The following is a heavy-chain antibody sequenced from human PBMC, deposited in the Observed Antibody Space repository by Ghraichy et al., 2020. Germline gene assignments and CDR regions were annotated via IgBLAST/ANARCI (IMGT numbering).Heavy chain of an antibody. D-gene: IGHD2-2*01. CDR1: GGSFSAYY. Sequence: ETLSLTCVVYGGSFSAYYWSWIRQPPGKGLEWIGEINHSGSANYNPSLKSRVTISVDTSKNQFSLKLSSVTAADTAVYYCARGRLVVPAAYIYNYYYMDVWGKGTTVTVSS. CDR2: INHSGSA. CDR3: ARGRLVVPAAYIYNYYYMDV. V-gene: IGHV4-34*01. J-gene: IGHJ6*03.